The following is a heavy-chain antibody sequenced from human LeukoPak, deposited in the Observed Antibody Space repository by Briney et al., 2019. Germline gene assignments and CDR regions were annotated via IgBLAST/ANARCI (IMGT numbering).Heavy chain of an antibody. CDR3: ARGPYKYDGSGAFDI. Sequence: SETLSLTCTVSGYSISSGYYWSWIRQPAGKGLEWIGRIYTSGSTNYNPSLKRRVTISVDTSKNQFALKLTSVTAADTAVYYCARGPYKYDGSGAFDIWGQGTKVTVSS. V-gene: IGHV4-61*02. D-gene: IGHD3-22*01. J-gene: IGHJ3*02. CDR2: IYTSGST. CDR1: GYSISSGYY.